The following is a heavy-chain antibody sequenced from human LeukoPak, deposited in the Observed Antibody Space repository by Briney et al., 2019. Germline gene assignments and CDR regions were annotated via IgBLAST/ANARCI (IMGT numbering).Heavy chain of an antibody. D-gene: IGHD4-17*01. CDR1: GAPISSRSYT. CDR2: IYYSGST. CDR3: ARHNGDYTTYIDY. V-gene: IGHV4-39*01. Sequence: PSETLSLTCTVSGAPISSRSYTWGWFRKPPGKGLEWIGSIYYSGSTYYNPSLKSRVTISVDTSKNQLSLKLSSVTAADTAVYYCARHNGDYTTYIDYWGQGTLVTVSS. J-gene: IGHJ4*02.